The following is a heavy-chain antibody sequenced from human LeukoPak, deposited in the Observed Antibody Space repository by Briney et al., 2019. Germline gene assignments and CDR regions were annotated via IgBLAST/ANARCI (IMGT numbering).Heavy chain of an antibody. Sequence: ASVKVSCKASGGTFSSYAISWVRQAPGQGLEWMGWMNPNSGNTGYAQKFQGRVTMTRNTSISTAYMELSSLRSEDTAVYYCARGSFSASWSFDIWGQGTMVTVSS. D-gene: IGHD2-15*01. J-gene: IGHJ3*02. V-gene: IGHV1-8*02. CDR2: MNPNSGNT. CDR1: GGTFSSYA. CDR3: ARGSFSASWSFDI.